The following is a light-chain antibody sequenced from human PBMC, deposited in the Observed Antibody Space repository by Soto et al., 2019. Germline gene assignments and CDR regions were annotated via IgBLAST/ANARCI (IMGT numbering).Light chain of an antibody. CDR1: QSVTNN. CDR3: QLRVNWPLFT. Sequence: EIVLTQSPATLSLSPGERATLSCRASQSVTNNLVWYQQKTGQAPRLLIYYASNRATGVPARFSGSGFGTDFTLTISSLEPEDFAVYYCQLRVNWPLFTFGAGTKLDIK. J-gene: IGKJ3*01. CDR2: YAS. V-gene: IGKV3-11*01.